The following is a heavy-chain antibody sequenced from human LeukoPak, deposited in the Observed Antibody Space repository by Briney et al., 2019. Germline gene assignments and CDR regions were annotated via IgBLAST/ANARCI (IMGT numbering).Heavy chain of an antibody. CDR2: IYYSGNT. D-gene: IGHD2-15*01. J-gene: IGHJ5*02. CDR1: GGSISSGGYY. V-gene: IGHV4-31*03. CDR3: ARSHHYCSGGSCYSPNWFDP. Sequence: ASQTLSLTCTVPGGSISSGGYYWSWIRQHPGKGLEWIGYIYYSGNTYYNPSLKSRVIISVDTSKNQFSPKLSSVTAADTAVYYCARSHHYCSGGSCYSPNWFDPWGQGTLVTVSS.